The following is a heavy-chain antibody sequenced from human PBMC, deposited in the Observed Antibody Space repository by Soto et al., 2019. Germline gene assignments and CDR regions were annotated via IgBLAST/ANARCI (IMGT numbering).Heavy chain of an antibody. J-gene: IGHJ6*03. Sequence: SETLSLTCTVSAGSIGSGFYYWSWIHQHPGKGLEWIGYIYSRGNTYYNPSLKSRVTISLDTSDNQFSLTLSSVTAADTAVYYFARGTYYFPKDFWCTGTTVTVSS. CDR3: ARGTYYFPKDF. CDR1: AGSIGSGFYY. CDR2: IYSRGNT. V-gene: IGHV4-31*03.